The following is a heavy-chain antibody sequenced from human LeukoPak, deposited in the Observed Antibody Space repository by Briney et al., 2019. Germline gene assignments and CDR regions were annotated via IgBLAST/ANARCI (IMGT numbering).Heavy chain of an antibody. Sequence: PGGSLRLSCAASGFTFSTFWMHWVRQAPGKGLVWVSGIKSDGSITTYADSVKGRFTISRDNAENTLYLQMNSLRVEDTAVYYCARGRPHGNDYWGQGTLVTVSS. CDR1: GFTFSTFW. V-gene: IGHV3-74*03. J-gene: IGHJ4*02. D-gene: IGHD4-23*01. CDR3: ARGRPHGNDY. CDR2: IKSDGSIT.